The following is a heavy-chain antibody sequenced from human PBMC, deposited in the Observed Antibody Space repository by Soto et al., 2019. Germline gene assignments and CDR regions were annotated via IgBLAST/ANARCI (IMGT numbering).Heavy chain of an antibody. CDR1: GGSINTFDFS. J-gene: IGHJ6*02. CDR3: AREMTIFGVAHWGGVDV. CDR2: IYQSGRT. V-gene: IGHV4-30-2*01. Sequence: PSETLSLTCAGSGGSINTFDFSLSWIRQPPGRGLEWIGSIYQSGRTYYIPSLKSRVTMSLEKSKNQFSLKINSVVAADTAIYYCAREMTIFGVAHWGGVDVWVQGTTVTVS. D-gene: IGHD3-3*01.